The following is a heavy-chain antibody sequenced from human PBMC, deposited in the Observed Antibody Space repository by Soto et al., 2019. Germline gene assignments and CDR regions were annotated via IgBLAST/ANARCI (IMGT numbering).Heavy chain of an antibody. CDR2: ISGSGGST. CDR1: GFTFSSYA. V-gene: IGHV3-23*01. J-gene: IGHJ4*02. D-gene: IGHD3-22*01. CDR3: AKGFPNYYYDTSGYYYPFDY. Sequence: LRLSCAASGFTFSSYAMSWVRQAPGKGLEWVSAISGSGGSTYYADSVKGRFTISRDSSKNTLYLQMNSLRAEDTAVYYCAKGFPNYYYDTSGYYYPFDYWGQGTLVTVSS.